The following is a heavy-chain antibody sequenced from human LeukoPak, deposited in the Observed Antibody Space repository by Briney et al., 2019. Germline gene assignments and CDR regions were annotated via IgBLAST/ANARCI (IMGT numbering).Heavy chain of an antibody. D-gene: IGHD1-26*01. CDR2: IYPGDSDT. CDR1: GYSLTSYW. J-gene: IGHJ6*03. V-gene: IGHV5-51*01. CDR3: ARLVGATIDHYYYMDV. Sequence: GESLKISCKGSGYSLTSYWIGWVRQMPGKGLEWMGIIYPGDSDTRYSPSFQGQVTISADKSLSTAYLQWSSLKASDTAMYYCARLVGATIDHYYYMDVWGKGTTVTVSS.